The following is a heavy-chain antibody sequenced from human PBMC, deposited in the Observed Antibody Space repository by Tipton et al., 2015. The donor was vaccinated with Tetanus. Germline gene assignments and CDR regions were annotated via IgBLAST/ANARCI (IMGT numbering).Heavy chain of an antibody. CDR2: IYYSGST. D-gene: IGHD2-8*01. J-gene: IGHJ5*02. V-gene: IGHV4-39*07. CDR3: ARDHRLSASYAGWFDP. Sequence: TLSLTCTVPGGSISSSSYYWGWIRQPPGKGLEWIGSIYYSGSTYYNPSLKGRVTISVDTSTTQFSLRLNSVTAADTAIYYCARDHRLSASYAGWFDPWGQGTLVTVSS. CDR1: GGSISSSSYY.